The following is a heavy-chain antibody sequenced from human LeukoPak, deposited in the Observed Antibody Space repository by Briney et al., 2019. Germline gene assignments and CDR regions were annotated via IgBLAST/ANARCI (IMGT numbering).Heavy chain of an antibody. D-gene: IGHD3-10*01. Sequence: KPSETLSLTCTVSGGSISSSSYYWGWIRQPPGKGLEWIGSIYYSGSTYYNPSLKSRVTISVDTSKNQLSLRLSSVTAADTAVYRCARGRQLWFREAFDYWGQGTLVTVSS. CDR3: ARGRQLWFREAFDY. CDR1: GGSISSSSYY. CDR2: IYYSGST. J-gene: IGHJ4*02. V-gene: IGHV4-39*01.